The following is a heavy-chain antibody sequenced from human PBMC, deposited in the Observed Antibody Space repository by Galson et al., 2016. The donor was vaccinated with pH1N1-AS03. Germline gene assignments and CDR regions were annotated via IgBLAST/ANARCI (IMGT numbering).Heavy chain of an antibody. CDR3: ARESPLNYYCYL. CDR1: GFSFSASW. V-gene: IGHV3-7*03. Sequence: SLRLSCAASGFSFSASWMSWVRQAPGKGLEWVANIRQDGSEKYYVDSVEGRFTISRDNAKNSLYLQMNSLRDEARAVYLCARESPLNYYCYLWVPGTLVTVS. D-gene: IGHD1-7*01. CDR2: IRQDGSEK. J-gene: IGHJ2*01.